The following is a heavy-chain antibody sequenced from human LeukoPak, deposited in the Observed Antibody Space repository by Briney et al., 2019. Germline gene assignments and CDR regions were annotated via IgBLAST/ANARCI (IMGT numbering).Heavy chain of an antibody. CDR3: ARGGYSSSWYMGDY. CDR2: IYYSGST. V-gene: IGHV4-59*08. J-gene: IGHJ4*02. CDR1: GDSISSYY. Sequence: SETLSLTCTVSGDSISSYYWSWIRQPPGKGLEWIGYIYYSGSTNYNPSLKSRVTISVDTSKNQFSLKLSSVTAADTAVYYCARGGYSSSWYMGDYWGQGTLVTVSS. D-gene: IGHD6-13*01.